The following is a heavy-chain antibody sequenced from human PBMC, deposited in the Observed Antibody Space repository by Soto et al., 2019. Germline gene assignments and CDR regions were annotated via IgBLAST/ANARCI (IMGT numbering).Heavy chain of an antibody. CDR3: ARDRVIRYTGYELDL. D-gene: IGHD3-9*01. V-gene: IGHV3-30-3*01. J-gene: IGHJ5*02. CDR2: MTSDGSSK. Sequence: QMQLLESGGGVVQPGKALRLSCAASGFAFNSHSMHWVRQAPGKGLEWLALMTSDGSSKFYADSVKGGCTISRDNSKNTLYLEMNSLRSEDTAVYYCARDRVIRYTGYELDLWGQGTLVTVSS. CDR1: GFAFNSHS.